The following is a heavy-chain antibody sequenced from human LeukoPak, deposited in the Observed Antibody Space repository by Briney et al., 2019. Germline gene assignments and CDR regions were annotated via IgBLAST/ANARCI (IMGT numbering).Heavy chain of an antibody. D-gene: IGHD3-10*01. CDR2: ICSGDKT. J-gene: IGHJ4*02. Sequence: PGGSLRLSCAASGFTFDDYAMHWVRQIPGKGLEWVSVICSGDKTYYADSVKGRFTISRDNSKNTLYLQMSSLRDEDTAMYYCARDLYLSRWGQGTLVTVSS. V-gene: IGHV3-53*01. CDR1: GFTFDDYA. CDR3: ARDLYLSR.